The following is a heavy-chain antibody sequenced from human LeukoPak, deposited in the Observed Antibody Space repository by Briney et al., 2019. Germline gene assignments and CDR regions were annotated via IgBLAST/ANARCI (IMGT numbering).Heavy chain of an antibody. J-gene: IGHJ6*02. Sequence: SEALSLTCTVSGGSISSYYWSWIRQPPGKGLEWIGYIYYSGSTNYNPSLKSRVTISVDTSKNQFSLQLSSVTAADTAVYYCSRKPPYYYYGMDVWGQGTTVTVSS. V-gene: IGHV4-59*08. CDR2: IYYSGST. CDR3: SRKPPYYYYGMDV. CDR1: GGSISSYY.